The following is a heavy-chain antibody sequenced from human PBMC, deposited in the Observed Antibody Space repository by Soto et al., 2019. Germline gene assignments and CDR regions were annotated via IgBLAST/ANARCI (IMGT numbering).Heavy chain of an antibody. D-gene: IGHD3-3*01. CDR2: ISGSGGST. CDR1: GFTFSSYA. J-gene: IGHJ5*02. V-gene: IGHV3-23*01. CDR3: AKAPPDTIFGSLAFDP. Sequence: TGGSLRLSCAASGFTFSSYAMSWVRQAPGKGLEWVSAISGSGGSTYYADSVKGRFTISRDNSKNTLYLQMNSLRAEDTAVYYCAKAPPDTIFGSLAFDPWGQGTLVTVSS.